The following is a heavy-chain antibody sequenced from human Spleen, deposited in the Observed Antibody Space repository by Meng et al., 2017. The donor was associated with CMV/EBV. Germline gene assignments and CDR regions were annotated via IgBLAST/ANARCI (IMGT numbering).Heavy chain of an antibody. CDR3: TRHGSGSYFHY. Sequence: GSLRLSCAVYGGSFSSYYWSWIRQPPGKGLEWIGYIYYTGGANYNPSLKSRVTISVDTSKSQFSLKLSSVTAADTAVYYCTRHGSGSYFHYWGQGTLVTVSS. J-gene: IGHJ4*02. CDR1: GGSFSSYY. V-gene: IGHV4-59*01. CDR2: IYYTGGA. D-gene: IGHD3-10*01.